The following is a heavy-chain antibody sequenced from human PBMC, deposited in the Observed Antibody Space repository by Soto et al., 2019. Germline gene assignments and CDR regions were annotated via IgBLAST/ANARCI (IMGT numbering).Heavy chain of an antibody. Sequence: ASVKVSCNASGYTFTSYGIIWVRQAPGQGLEWMGWIGAYNGNTNYAQRLQGRVTMTTDASTRTAYMELRSLRSDHTAVYYCARDRGPIAMRNHYYYYYGMDVWGQGTTVTVS. CDR2: IGAYNGNT. CDR3: ARDRGPIAMRNHYYYYYGMDV. D-gene: IGHD3-10*01. J-gene: IGHJ6*02. CDR1: GYTFTSYG. V-gene: IGHV1-18*04.